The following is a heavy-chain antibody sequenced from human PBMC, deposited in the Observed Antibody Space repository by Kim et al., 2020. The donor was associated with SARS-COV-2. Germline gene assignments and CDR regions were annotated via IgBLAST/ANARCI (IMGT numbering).Heavy chain of an antibody. CDR2: ISHSGDST. D-gene: IGHD1-26*01. V-gene: IGHV3-23*01. CDR1: GFTFSSYA. Sequence: GGSLRLSCAASGFTFSSYAMSWVRQAPGKGLEWVSGISHSGDSTYYADSVKGRFTISRDNSKNMLYLQMNSLRVEETAIYYCAKRGAYSGNYAIAFDIWGQGTMVTVSS. J-gene: IGHJ3*02. CDR3: AKRGAYSGNYAIAFDI.